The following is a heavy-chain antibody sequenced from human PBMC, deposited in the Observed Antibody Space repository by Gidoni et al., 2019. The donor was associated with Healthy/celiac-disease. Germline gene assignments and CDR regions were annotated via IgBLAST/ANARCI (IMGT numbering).Heavy chain of an antibody. CDR2: IIPILGIA. CDR3: ARDLIDGGNPFFDY. V-gene: IGHV1-69*04. J-gene: IGHJ4*02. Sequence: QVQLVQSGAELKKPVSSVKGSCKASGVTFSSYAISWVRQAPVQGLEWMGRIIPILGIANYAKKLQGRVTITANKSMSTDYMELSSLRSEDTDVYYCARDLIDGGNPFFDYWGQGTLVTVSS. D-gene: IGHD2-15*01. CDR1: GVTFSSYA.